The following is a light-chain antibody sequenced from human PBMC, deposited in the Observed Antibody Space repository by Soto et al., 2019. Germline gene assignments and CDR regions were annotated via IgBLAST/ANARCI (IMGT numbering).Light chain of an antibody. Sequence: DIQMTQSPPSLSASVGDRVTITCRASQGIRNFVAWYQQKPGKAPKLLIYAASTWQSGVPSRFSGSGSGTDFTLTINSLQPEYVATYSCQKYSSVPVFGPGTKVEIK. CDR2: AAS. V-gene: IGKV1-27*01. J-gene: IGKJ3*01. CDR1: QGIRNF. CDR3: QKYSSVPV.